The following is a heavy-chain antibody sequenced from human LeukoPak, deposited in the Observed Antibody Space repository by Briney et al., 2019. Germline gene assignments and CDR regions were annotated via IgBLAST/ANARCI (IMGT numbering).Heavy chain of an antibody. CDR1: GGTFSSYA. V-gene: IGHV1-69*04. Sequence: SMKVSCKASGGTFSSYAISWVRQAPGQGLEWMGRIIPILGIANYAQKFQGRVTITADKSTSTAYMELSSLRSEDTAVYYCARDLRSTVVTHHAGAYFQHWGQGTLVTVSS. CDR3: ARDLRSTVVTHHAGAYFQH. CDR2: IIPILGIA. J-gene: IGHJ1*01. D-gene: IGHD4-23*01.